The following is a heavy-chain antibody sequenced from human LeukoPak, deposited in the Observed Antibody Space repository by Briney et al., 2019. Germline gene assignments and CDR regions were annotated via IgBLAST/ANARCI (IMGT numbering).Heavy chain of an antibody. CDR1: GFTFNTYA. CDR3: AKGSVNYDILTGSYFDY. J-gene: IGHJ4*02. V-gene: IGHV3-23*01. D-gene: IGHD3-9*01. Sequence: GGSLRLSCAASGFTFNTYAMNWVRQAPGKWLECVSSISGSGENTYYADSVKGRFTISRDNSKNTLSLQMNSLRAEDTAVYYCAKGSVNYDILTGSYFDYWGQGTLVTVSS. CDR2: ISGSGENT.